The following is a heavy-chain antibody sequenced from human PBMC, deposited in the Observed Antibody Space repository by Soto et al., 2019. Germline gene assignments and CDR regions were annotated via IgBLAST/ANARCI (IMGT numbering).Heavy chain of an antibody. CDR3: TKAGGWYYYDSSRPPDAYHV. CDR2: ISVNGRA. D-gene: IGHD3-22*01. Sequence: QLGGSLRLSCAASGFTFNFYAMAWVRQARGKGLEWVSGISVNGRANYADSVKGRFTISSDNSKNMVFLQMDTLRAEDTALYYCTKAGGWYYYDSSRPPDAYHVWGQGTMVTVSS. V-gene: IGHV3-23*01. CDR1: GFTFNFYA. J-gene: IGHJ3*01.